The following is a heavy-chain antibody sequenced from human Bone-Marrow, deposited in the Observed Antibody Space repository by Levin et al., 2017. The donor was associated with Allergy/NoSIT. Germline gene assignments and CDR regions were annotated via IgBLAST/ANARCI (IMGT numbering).Heavy chain of an antibody. CDR1: GGSISIDY. CDR2: ISYSGST. Sequence: PSETLSLSCTVSGGSISIDYWSWIRQSPGKGLEWIGYISYSGSTKYNPSLKSRVTISVDTSKNQLSLKLSSVTAADTAVYFCARDDIVLHNSYGLDVWGQGTTVTVSS. CDR3: ARDDIVLHNSYGLDV. D-gene: IGHD2-8*01. V-gene: IGHV4-59*01. J-gene: IGHJ6*02.